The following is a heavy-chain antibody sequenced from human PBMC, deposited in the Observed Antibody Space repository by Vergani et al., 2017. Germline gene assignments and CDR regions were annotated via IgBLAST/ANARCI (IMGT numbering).Heavy chain of an antibody. D-gene: IGHD3-9*01. CDR2: ISAYNGNT. V-gene: IGHV1-18*01. Sequence: QVQLVQSGAEVKKPGASVKVSCKASGYTFTSYGISWVRQAPGQGLEWMGWISAYNGNTNYAQKLQGRVTMTTDTSTSTAYMELRSLRSDDTAVYYCARAQYDILTGYFKLYYYYGMDVWGQGTTVTVAS. J-gene: IGHJ6*02. CDR3: ARAQYDILTGYFKLYYYYGMDV. CDR1: GYTFTSYG.